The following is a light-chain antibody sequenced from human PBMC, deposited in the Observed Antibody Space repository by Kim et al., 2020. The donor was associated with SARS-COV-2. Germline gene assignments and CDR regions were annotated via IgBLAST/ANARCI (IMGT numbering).Light chain of an antibody. J-gene: IGLJ2*01. CDR3: YSAPDNYVI. CDR1: VLAKKY. V-gene: IGLV3-27*01. CDR2: KDS. Sequence: VSPGQTARITSSGEVLAKKYGRWFQQKPGQAPVLVIYKDSERPSGIPGRFSGSRSGTIVTLTISGAQVEDEADYYCYSAPDNYVIFGGGTQLTVL.